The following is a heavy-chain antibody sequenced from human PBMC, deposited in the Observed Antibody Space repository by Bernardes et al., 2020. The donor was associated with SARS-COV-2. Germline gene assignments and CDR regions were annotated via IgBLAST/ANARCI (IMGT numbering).Heavy chain of an antibody. CDR1: GYTLTTYG. CDR3: ARHRGDRFDY. V-gene: IGHV1-18*01. D-gene: IGHD3-10*01. Sequence: ASVKVSCKASGYTLTTYGISWVRQAPGQGLEWMGWINTDNGNTNYAQNLQGRVTMTTDTSTSTAYMELGSLRSDDTAVYYCARHRGDRFDYWGQGTLVTVSA. CDR2: INTDNGNT. J-gene: IGHJ4*02.